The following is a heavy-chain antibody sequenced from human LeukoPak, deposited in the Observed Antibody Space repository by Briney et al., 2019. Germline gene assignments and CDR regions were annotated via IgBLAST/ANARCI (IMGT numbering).Heavy chain of an antibody. CDR3: AKDIGFGELEPDWYFDL. CDR1: GFTFDNYV. V-gene: IGHV3-9*01. J-gene: IGHJ2*01. CDR2: ISWNSGTI. D-gene: IGHD3-10*01. Sequence: PGGSLRLSCAASGFTFDNYVMHWVRQPPGKGLEWVSSISWNSGTIGYADSVKGRFTISRDNAKNSLYLHMNSLRAEDTALYYCAKDIGFGELEPDWYFDLWGRGTLVTVSS.